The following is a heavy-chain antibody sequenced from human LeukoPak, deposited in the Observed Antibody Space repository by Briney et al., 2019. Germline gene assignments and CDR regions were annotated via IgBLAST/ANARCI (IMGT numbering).Heavy chain of an antibody. V-gene: IGHV1-8*01. CDR3: ARAGYCSTTSCPPFDY. D-gene: IGHD2-2*01. CDR2: MNPNSANR. CDR1: GYTFTNYD. Sequence: GASVKVSCKASGYTFTNYDINWVRQATGQGLEWMGWMNPNSANRGCAQKFQGRVTMTRDTSISTAYMELSSLRSEDTAVYYCARAGYCSTTSCPPFDYWGQGTLVTVSS. J-gene: IGHJ4*02.